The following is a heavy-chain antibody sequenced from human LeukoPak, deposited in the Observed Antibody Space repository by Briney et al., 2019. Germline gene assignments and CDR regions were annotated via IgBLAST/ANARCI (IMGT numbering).Heavy chain of an antibody. D-gene: IGHD3-22*01. V-gene: IGHV3-7*03. CDR3: AKGDSSGYYSD. CDR2: IKQDGSEK. Sequence: GGSLRLSCAASGFTFSSYWMSWVRQAPGKGLEWVANIKQDGSEKYYVDSVKGRFTISRDNAKNSLYLQMNSLRAEDTALYYCAKGDSSGYYSDWGQGTLVTVSS. CDR1: GFTFSSYW. J-gene: IGHJ4*02.